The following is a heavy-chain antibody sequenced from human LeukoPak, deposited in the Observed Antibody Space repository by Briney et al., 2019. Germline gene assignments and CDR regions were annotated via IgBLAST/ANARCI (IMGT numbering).Heavy chain of an antibody. CDR1: GGSISSGGYY. V-gene: IGHV4-61*08. Sequence: SETLSLTCTVSGGSISSGGYYWSWIRQPPGKGLEWIGYIYYSGSTNYNPSLKSRVTISVDTSKNQFSLKLSSVTAADTAVYYCAGGYSYGSTYYYMDVWGKGTTVTISS. D-gene: IGHD5-18*01. CDR2: IYYSGST. J-gene: IGHJ6*03. CDR3: AGGYSYGSTYYYMDV.